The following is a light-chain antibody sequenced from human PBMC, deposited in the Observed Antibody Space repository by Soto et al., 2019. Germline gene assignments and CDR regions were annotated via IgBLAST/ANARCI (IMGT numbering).Light chain of an antibody. CDR3: QSYDGSLSGPVV. CDR2: DNN. V-gene: IGLV1-40*01. J-gene: IGLJ2*01. Sequence: QSVLTQPPSVSGAPGQRVTISCTGTRSNIGAGFDVHWYQQLPGTAPKLLIYDNNNRPSGVPDRFSGSKSGTSASLAITGLQAEDEADDYCQSYDGSLSGPVVFGGGTQLTVL. CDR1: RSNIGAGFD.